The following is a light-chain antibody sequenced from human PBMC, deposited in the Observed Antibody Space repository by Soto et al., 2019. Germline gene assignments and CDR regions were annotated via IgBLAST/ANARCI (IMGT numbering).Light chain of an antibody. J-gene: IGLJ3*02. CDR3: SSYVSNSIVV. V-gene: IGLV2-14*01. CDR1: SSDVGDYDY. CDR2: EVS. Sequence: QSALTQPASVSGSPGQSITISCTGTSSDVGDYDYVSWYQQHPGKAPKPMIYEVSQRLSGVSNRFSGSKSGYTASLTISGLQDGDEADYFCSSYVSNSIVVFGGGTKVTVL.